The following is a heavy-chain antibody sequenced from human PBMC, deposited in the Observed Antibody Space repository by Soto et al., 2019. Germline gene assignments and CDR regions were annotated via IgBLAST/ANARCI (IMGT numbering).Heavy chain of an antibody. CDR3: VRNTGWDTPMVH. V-gene: IGHV3-66*01. J-gene: IGHJ4*02. Sequence: GGALRLSCAASGFTVSSNYMSWVRQAPGKGLEWVSVIYSGGTTYYADSVKGRFTISRDNSRNTLYLQMNSLRAEDTAVYYCVRNTGWDTPMVHWGQGTLVTVSS. D-gene: IGHD5-18*01. CDR2: IYSGGTT. CDR1: GFTVSSNY.